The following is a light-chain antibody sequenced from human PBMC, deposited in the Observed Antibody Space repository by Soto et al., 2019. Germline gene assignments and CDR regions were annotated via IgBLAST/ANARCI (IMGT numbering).Light chain of an antibody. V-gene: IGKV3-20*01. J-gene: IGKJ1*01. CDR2: GAS. Sequence: EIVLTQSPGTLSLAPGERATLSCRASHSFSSNYLDWYQQKPGQAPCLLIYGASTRANGIPDRFSGSASGRDFTITISRLEPEDSAVYYREKYGLSHMWTYVQRTKV. CDR3: EKYGLSHMWT. CDR1: HSFSSNY.